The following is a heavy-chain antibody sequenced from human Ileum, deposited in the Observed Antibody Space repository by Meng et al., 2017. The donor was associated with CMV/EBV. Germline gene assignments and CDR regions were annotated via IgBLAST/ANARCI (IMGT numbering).Heavy chain of an antibody. CDR3: VKPEFGWELPDYGMDV. CDR1: GFAFRNYG. Sequence: GGSLRLSCAASGFAFRNYGMYWVRQAPGKGLEWVAVIWNDGSNKYYADTVKGRFTISRDNSKNKLYLEMNSLRAEDMAVYYWVKPEFGWELPDYGMDVWGQGTTVTVSS. V-gene: IGHV3-33*06. CDR2: IWNDGSNK. D-gene: IGHD4-23*01. J-gene: IGHJ6*02.